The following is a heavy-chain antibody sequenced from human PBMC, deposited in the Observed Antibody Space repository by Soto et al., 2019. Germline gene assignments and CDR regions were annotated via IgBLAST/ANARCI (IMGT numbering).Heavy chain of an antibody. J-gene: IGHJ6*02. V-gene: IGHV3-43D*03. D-gene: IGHD4-4*01. CDR2: ISWDGGST. CDR3: AKEDSNYYYYGMDV. Sequence: GGSLRLSCAASGFTFDDYAMHWVRQAPGKGLERVSLISWDGGSTYYADSVKGRFTISRDNSKNSLYLQMNSLRAEDTALYYCAKEDSNYYYYGMDVWGQGTTVTVSS. CDR1: GFTFDDYA.